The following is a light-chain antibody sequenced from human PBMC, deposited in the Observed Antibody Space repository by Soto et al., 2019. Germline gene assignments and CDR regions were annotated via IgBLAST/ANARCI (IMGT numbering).Light chain of an antibody. J-gene: IGKJ1*01. CDR2: AAS. CDR1: QDITTY. V-gene: IGKV1-39*01. Sequence: DIQMTQSPSSLSASIGDRVTISCRASQDITTYLNWYQQKPGKAPKLLIYAASTLQSGVPSRFSGSGSGTVFTLSIKNVQTEDFAIYYCQQSSSTLWTFGQGTKVEVK. CDR3: QQSSSTLWT.